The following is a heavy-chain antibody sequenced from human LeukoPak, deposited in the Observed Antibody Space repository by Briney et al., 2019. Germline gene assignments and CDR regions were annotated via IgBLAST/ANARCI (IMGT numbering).Heavy chain of an antibody. Sequence: VASVKVSCKASGGTFSSYAISWVRQAPGQGLEWMGGIIPIFGTANYAQKFQGRVTITTDESTSTAYMELSSLRSEDTAVYYCARVPAWVVPAAIQSDDDAFDIWGQGTMVTVSS. CDR3: ARVPAWVVPAAIQSDDDAFDI. CDR2: IIPIFGTA. CDR1: GGTFSSYA. D-gene: IGHD2-2*02. V-gene: IGHV1-69*05. J-gene: IGHJ3*02.